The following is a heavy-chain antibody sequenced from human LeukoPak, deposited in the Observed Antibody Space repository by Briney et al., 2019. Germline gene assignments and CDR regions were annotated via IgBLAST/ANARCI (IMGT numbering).Heavy chain of an antibody. D-gene: IGHD4-17*01. V-gene: IGHV4-34*01. Sequence: SETLSLTCAVYGGSFSGYYWSWIRQPPGKGLEWIGEINHSGSTNYNPSLKNRVTISVDTSKNQFSLKLSSVTAADTAVYYCAGLFDYGDSHYYYYYMDVWGKGTTVTVSS. J-gene: IGHJ6*03. CDR1: GGSFSGYY. CDR2: INHSGST. CDR3: AGLFDYGDSHYYYYYMDV.